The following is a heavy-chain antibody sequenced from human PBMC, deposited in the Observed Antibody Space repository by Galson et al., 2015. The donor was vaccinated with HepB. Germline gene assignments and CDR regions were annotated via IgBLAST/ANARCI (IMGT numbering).Heavy chain of an antibody. J-gene: IGHJ6*02. V-gene: IGHV3-33*01. Sequence: SLRLSCAASGFTFSSYGMHWVRQAPGKGLEWVAVIWYDGSNKYYADSVKGRFTISRDNTKNTLYLQMNSLRAEDTAVYYCAGDNKGGQWLDEYNYYFYYGMDVWGQGTTVTVSS. CDR3: AGDNKGGQWLDEYNYYFYYGMDV. CDR1: GFTFSSYG. CDR2: IWYDGSNK. D-gene: IGHD6-19*01.